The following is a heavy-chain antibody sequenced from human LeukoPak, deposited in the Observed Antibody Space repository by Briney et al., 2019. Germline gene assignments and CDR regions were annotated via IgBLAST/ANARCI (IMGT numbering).Heavy chain of an antibody. CDR3: ARRTYYGSGIHS. CDR1: GGSISSSSYY. J-gene: IGHJ4*02. CDR2: MYYSGGT. V-gene: IGHV4-39*01. Sequence: YETLPLTCTVSGGSISSSSYYWGWLRQPPGKGLEWLGSMYYSGGTYYNPSLKSRVTISVDTSKNQFSLKLRSVTAADTAVYYCARRTYYGSGIHSWGQRTLHTVSS. D-gene: IGHD3-10*01.